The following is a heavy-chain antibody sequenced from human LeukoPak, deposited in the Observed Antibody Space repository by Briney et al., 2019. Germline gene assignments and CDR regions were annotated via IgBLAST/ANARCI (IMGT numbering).Heavy chain of an antibody. CDR2: INHSGST. CDR3: ASGTWGFYDTTVGVY. Sequence: SETLSLTCAVYGGSFSGYYWSWIRQPPGKGLEWIGEINHSGSTNYNPSLKSRVTISVDTSKNQFSLKLSSVTAADMAVFYCASGTWGFYDTTVGVYWGQGTLVTVSS. CDR1: GGSFSGYY. V-gene: IGHV4-34*01. J-gene: IGHJ4*02. D-gene: IGHD3-22*01.